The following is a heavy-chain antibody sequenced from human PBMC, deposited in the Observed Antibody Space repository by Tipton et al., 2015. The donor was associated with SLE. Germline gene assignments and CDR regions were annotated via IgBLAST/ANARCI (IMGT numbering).Heavy chain of an antibody. D-gene: IGHD3-16*01. Sequence: TLSLTCAVSGGSFSGYAWSWVRQPPGKGLEWIGEVSHTRSTNYNPSLKSRGTISLDTSNKQFSLRLNSVTAADTAVYYCARGVSGYFHYCYMDVWGKGTTVTISS. CDR2: VSHTRST. J-gene: IGHJ6*03. CDR1: GGSFSGYA. CDR3: ARGVSGYFHYCYMDV. V-gene: IGHV4-34*01.